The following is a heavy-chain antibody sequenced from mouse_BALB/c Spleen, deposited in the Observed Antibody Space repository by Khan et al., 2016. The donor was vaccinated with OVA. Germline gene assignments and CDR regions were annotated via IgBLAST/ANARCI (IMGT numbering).Heavy chain of an antibody. J-gene: IGHJ4*01. CDR3: ARQPYYHYNVMDY. Sequence: QVTLKESGPGLVAPSQTLSITCTISGFSLTNYGVHWVRQPPGKGLEWLVVIWHDGSTTYNSTLKSRLTISKDNSKSQVFLKMNSLQTDDTAMYFCARQPYYHYNVMDYWGQGTSGTVSS. D-gene: IGHD2-10*01. CDR1: GFSLTNYG. V-gene: IGHV2-6-1*01. CDR2: IWHDGST.